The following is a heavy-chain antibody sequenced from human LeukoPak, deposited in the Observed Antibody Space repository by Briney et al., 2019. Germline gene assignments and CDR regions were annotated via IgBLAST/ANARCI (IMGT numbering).Heavy chain of an antibody. Sequence: SETLSLTCAVYGGSFSGYYWSWIRQPPGKGLEWIGEINHSGSTNYNPSLKSRVTISVDTSKNQFSLKLTSVTAADTAVYYCAAVPESYYSVYYFNHWGQGTLVTVSS. D-gene: IGHD3-10*01. J-gene: IGHJ4*02. V-gene: IGHV4-34*01. CDR3: AAVPESYYSVYYFNH. CDR1: GGSFSGYY. CDR2: INHSGST.